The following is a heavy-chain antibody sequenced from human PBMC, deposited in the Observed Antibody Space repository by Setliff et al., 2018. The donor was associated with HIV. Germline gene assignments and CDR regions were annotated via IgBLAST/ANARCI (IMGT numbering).Heavy chain of an antibody. CDR3: ARHFPSISLFFGDPGPFDR. CDR2: ILNDGRT. Sequence: PSETLSLTCTVSGGFISSSSYYWGWIRQPPGKGLEWIGSILNDGRTYYNPSLKSRITIPMDTSTNQFSLKLSSVTAADTAVYFCARHFPSISLFFGDPGPFDRWGQGALVPSPQ. D-gene: IGHD3-10*01. V-gene: IGHV4-39*01. J-gene: IGHJ4*02. CDR1: GGFISSSSYY.